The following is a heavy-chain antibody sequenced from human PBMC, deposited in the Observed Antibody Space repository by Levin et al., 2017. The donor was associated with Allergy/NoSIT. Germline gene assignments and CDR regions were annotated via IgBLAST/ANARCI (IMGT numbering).Heavy chain of an antibody. CDR2: IYSGGST. CDR3: ARDPNYYYYGMDV. CDR1: GFTVSSNY. J-gene: IGHJ6*02. V-gene: IGHV3-53*01. Sequence: LSLTCAASGFTVSSNYMSWVRQAPGKGLEWVSVIYSGGSTYYADSVKGRFTISRDNSKNTLYLQMNSLRAEDTAVYYCARDPNYYYYGMDVWGQGTTVTVSS.